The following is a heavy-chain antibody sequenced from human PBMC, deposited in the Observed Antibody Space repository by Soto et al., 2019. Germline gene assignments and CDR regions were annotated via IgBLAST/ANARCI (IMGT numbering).Heavy chain of an antibody. CDR1: GFTFSSYS. J-gene: IGHJ4*02. D-gene: IGHD3-10*01. CDR3: ARDHSNYYGSGSYYRQGDRYYFDY. CDR2: ISSSSSTI. V-gene: IGHV3-48*01. Sequence: GGSLRLSCAASGFTFSSYSMNWVRQAPGKGLEWVSYISSSSSTIYYADSVKGRFTISRDNAKNSRYLQMNSLRAEDTAVYYCARDHSNYYGSGSYYRQGDRYYFDYWGQGTLVTVSS.